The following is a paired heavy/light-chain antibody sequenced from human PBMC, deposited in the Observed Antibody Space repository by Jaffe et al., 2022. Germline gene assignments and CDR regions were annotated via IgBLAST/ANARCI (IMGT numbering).Light chain of an antibody. CDR3: MQGTHWPGT. J-gene: IGKJ1*01. CDR1: QSLVYSDGNTY. CDR2: KVS. V-gene: IGKV2-30*01. Sequence: DVVMTQSPLSLPVTLGQPASISCRSSQSLVYSDGNTYLNWFQQRPGQSPRRLIYKVSNRDSGVPDRFSGSGSGTDFTLKISRVEAEDVGVYYCMQGTHWPGTFGQGTKVEIK.
Heavy chain of an antibody. J-gene: IGHJ6*03. CDR3: ARGTNLRYFDWSGHLDMDV. CDR1: GYTFTSYY. Sequence: QVQLVQSGAEVKKPGASVKVSCKASGYTFTSYYMHWVRQAPGQGLEWMGIINPSGGSTSYAQKFQGRVTMTRDTSTSTVYMELSSLRSEDTAVYYCARGTNLRYFDWSGHLDMDVWGKGTTVTVSS. D-gene: IGHD3-9*01. CDR2: INPSGGST. V-gene: IGHV1-46*01.